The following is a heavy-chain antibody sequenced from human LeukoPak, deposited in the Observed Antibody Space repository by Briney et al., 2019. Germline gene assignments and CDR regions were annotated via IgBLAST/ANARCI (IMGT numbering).Heavy chain of an antibody. J-gene: IGHJ4*02. CDR2: IYSGGDT. Sequence: GGSLGLSCAASGFTVSSNYMTWVRQAPGKGLEWLSVIYSGGDTYYADSVQGRFTISRDNSRNTLYLQMNFLRAEDTAVYYCARRSGEGYFDYWGQGTLVTVSS. D-gene: IGHD1-26*01. V-gene: IGHV3-66*01. CDR3: ARRSGEGYFDY. CDR1: GFTVSSNY.